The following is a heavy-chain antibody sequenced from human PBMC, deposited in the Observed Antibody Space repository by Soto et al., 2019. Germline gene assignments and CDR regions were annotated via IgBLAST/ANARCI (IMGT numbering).Heavy chain of an antibody. CDR1: GFTFSSYG. Sequence: QVQLVESGGGVVQPGRSLRLSCAASGFTFSSYGMHWVRQAPGKGLEWVAVISYDGSNKYNADSVKGRFTISRDNSKNTLYLQMNNLRAEDTAVYHCAKVLGYCSSTSCSSEAYYYYGMDVWGQGTTVTVSS. CDR3: AKVLGYCSSTSCSSEAYYYYGMDV. D-gene: IGHD2-2*01. J-gene: IGHJ6*02. CDR2: ISYDGSNK. V-gene: IGHV3-30*18.